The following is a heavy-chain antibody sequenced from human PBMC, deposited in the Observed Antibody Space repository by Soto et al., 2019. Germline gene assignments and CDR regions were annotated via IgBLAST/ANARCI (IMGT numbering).Heavy chain of an antibody. CDR3: ARESRFLEWLSLNWFDP. V-gene: IGHV3-48*02. Sequence: GSLRLSCAASGFTFSSYSMNWVRQAPGKGLEWASYISSSSSTIYYADSVKGRFTISRDNAKNSLYLQMNSLRDEDTAVYYCARESRFLEWLSLNWFDPWGQGTLVTVSS. J-gene: IGHJ5*02. CDR1: GFTFSSYS. D-gene: IGHD3-3*01. CDR2: ISSSSSTI.